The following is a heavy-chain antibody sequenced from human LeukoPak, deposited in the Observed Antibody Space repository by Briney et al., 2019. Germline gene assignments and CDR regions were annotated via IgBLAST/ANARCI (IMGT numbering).Heavy chain of an antibody. J-gene: IGHJ4*02. CDR3: ARSPRTTVTTFDH. V-gene: IGHV4-59*01. D-gene: IGHD4-11*01. CDR1: GDSISSYY. CDR2: IHSSGST. Sequence: SETLSLTCGVSGDSISSYYWSWIRQPPGKGLEWIGYIHSSGSTNCSPSLKSRVTISIDTSKSQFSLGVNSVTAADTAVYYCARSPRTTVTTFDHWGRGTLVTVSS.